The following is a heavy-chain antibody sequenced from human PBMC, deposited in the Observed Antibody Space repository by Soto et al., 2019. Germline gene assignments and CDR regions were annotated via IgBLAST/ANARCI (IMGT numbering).Heavy chain of an antibody. Sequence: ASVKVSCKASGYNFRNFGITWVRQASGLGLEWLGWISGYNGRTSSARNFRDRAVLTTDTATNTAYMELRSLTSDDTAIYYCAREGYSSGFDPFDFWGQGTNVTVSS. V-gene: IGHV1-18*01. CDR2: ISGYNGRT. J-gene: IGHJ3*01. CDR1: GYNFRNFG. CDR3: AREGYSSGFDPFDF. D-gene: IGHD5-18*01.